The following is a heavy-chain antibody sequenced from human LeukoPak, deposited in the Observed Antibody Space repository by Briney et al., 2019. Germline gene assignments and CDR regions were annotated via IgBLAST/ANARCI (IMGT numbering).Heavy chain of an antibody. V-gene: IGHV1-2*02. CDR3: ARGVSGGVFYYYYYMDV. CDR1: GYTFTGYY. Sequence: ASVKVSCKASGYTFTGYYMHWLRQAPGQGLEWMGWINPNSGGTNYAQKFQGRVTMTRDTSISTAYMELSRLRSDDTAVYYCARGVSGGVFYYYYYMDVWGKGTTVTVSS. J-gene: IGHJ6*03. D-gene: IGHD2-15*01. CDR2: INPNSGGT.